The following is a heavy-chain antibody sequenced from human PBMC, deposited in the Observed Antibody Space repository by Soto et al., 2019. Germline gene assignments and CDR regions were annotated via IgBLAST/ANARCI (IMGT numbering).Heavy chain of an antibody. CDR2: IKQDGSEK. Sequence: SGGSLILSCAASGFTFSNYWMSWVRQAPGKGLEWVANIKQDGSEKYYVDSVKVRFTISRDNAKNSLYLQVNSLRAEDTAVYYCAREAMGYYYYYYMDVWGKGTTVTVS. CDR1: GFTFSNYW. J-gene: IGHJ6*03. CDR3: AREAMGYYYYYYMDV. D-gene: IGHD5-18*01. V-gene: IGHV3-7*01.